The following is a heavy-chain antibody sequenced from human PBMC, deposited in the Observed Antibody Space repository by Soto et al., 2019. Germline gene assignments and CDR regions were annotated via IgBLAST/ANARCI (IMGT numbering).Heavy chain of an antibody. CDR2: INPNNGNT. D-gene: IGHD3-22*01. CDR1: GYTFTSYD. Sequence: ASVKVSCKTSGYTFTSYDINWVRQATGQGLEWMGWINPNNGNTNYSQKFQGRVTITRDTSASTAYMELSSLRSEDTAVYYCARDQGYYYDSSGYFDYWGQGTLVTVSS. V-gene: IGHV1-8*01. CDR3: ARDQGYYYDSSGYFDY. J-gene: IGHJ4*02.